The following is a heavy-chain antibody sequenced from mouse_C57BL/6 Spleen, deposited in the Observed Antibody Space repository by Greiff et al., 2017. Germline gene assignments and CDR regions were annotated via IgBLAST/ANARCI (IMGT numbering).Heavy chain of an antibody. V-gene: IGHV1-55*01. CDR2: IYPGSGST. J-gene: IGHJ2*01. Sequence: VQLQQPGAELVKPGASVKMSCKASGYTFTSYWITWVKQRPGQGLEWIGDIYPGSGSTNYNEKFKSKATLTVDTSSSTADMQLSSLTSEDSAVYYCARPPYDGSSTEYYFDYWGQGTTLTVSS. CDR3: ARPPYDGSSTEYYFDY. D-gene: IGHD1-1*01. CDR1: GYTFTSYW.